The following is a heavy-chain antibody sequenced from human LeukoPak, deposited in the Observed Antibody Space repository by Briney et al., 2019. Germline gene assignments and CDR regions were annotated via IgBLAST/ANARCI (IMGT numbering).Heavy chain of an antibody. J-gene: IGHJ6*03. V-gene: IGHV4-34*01. Sequence: SETLSLTCAVYGGSFSGYYWSWIRQPPGKGLEWIGGINHSGSTNYNPSLKSRVTISVDTSKNQFSLKLSSVTAADTAVYYCARGLRDYYMDVWGKGTTVTVSS. CDR2: INHSGST. CDR1: GGSFSGYY. CDR3: ARGLRDYYMDV.